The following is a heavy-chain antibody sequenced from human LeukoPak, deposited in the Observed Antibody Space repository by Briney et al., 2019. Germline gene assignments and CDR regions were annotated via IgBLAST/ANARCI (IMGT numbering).Heavy chain of an antibody. D-gene: IGHD6-19*01. V-gene: IGHV4-39*01. CDR1: GGSISSSSYY. CDR3: ARRIGVGTGGGFDY. J-gene: IGHJ4*02. CDR2: IYYSGST. Sequence: SETLSLTCTVSGGSISSSSYYWGWIRQPPGKGLEWIGSIYYSGSTYYNPSLKSRVTISVDTSKNQFSLKLSSVTAADTAVYYCARRIGVGTGGGFDYWGQGTLVTVSS.